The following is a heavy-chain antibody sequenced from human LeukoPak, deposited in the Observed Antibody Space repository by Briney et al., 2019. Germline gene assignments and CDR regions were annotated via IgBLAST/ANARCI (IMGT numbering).Heavy chain of an antibody. CDR3: ARTESGYKGGNWFDP. V-gene: IGHV4-61*02. CDR2: IYTSGST. J-gene: IGHJ5*02. D-gene: IGHD5-12*01. CDR1: GGSISSGSYY. Sequence: SETLSLTCTVSGGSISSGSYYWSWIRQPAGKGLEWIGRIYTSGSTNYNPSLKSRVTISVDTSKNQFSLKLSSVTAADTAVYYCARTESGYKGGNWFDPWGQGTLVTVSS.